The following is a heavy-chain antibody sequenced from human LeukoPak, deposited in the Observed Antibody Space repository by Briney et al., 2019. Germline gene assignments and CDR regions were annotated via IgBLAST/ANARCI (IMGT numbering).Heavy chain of an antibody. D-gene: IGHD3-22*01. Sequence: SETLSLTCAVYGGSFSGYYWSWIRQPPGKGLEWIGEINHSGSTNYNPSLKSRVTISVDTSKNQFSLRLSSVTAADTAVYYCASLNYYGSSATGLEYWSQGTLVTVSS. CDR2: INHSGST. J-gene: IGHJ4*02. V-gene: IGHV4-34*01. CDR1: GGSFSGYY. CDR3: ASLNYYGSSATGLEY.